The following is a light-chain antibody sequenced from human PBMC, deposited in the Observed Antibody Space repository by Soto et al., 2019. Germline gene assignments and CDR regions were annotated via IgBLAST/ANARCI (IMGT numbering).Light chain of an antibody. Sequence: DIQMTQSPSSLSASVGDRVTITCRASQDVSNDLAWYQQKPGKVPKLLIYGASALQSGVPSRFSGSASGTDFTLTISSLQPEDVATYYCHKYNSAPWTFGQGTKVEIK. V-gene: IGKV1-27*01. J-gene: IGKJ1*01. CDR1: QDVSND. CDR2: GAS. CDR3: HKYNSAPWT.